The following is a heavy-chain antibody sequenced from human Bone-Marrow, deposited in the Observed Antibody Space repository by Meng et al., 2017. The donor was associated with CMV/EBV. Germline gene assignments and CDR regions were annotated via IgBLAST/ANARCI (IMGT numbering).Heavy chain of an antibody. J-gene: IGHJ5*02. CDR2: VFHTGST. V-gene: IGHV4-61*01. CDR3: ARGRSCLNGVCYEDHNYFGP. CDR1: GGSVSSGSYY. D-gene: IGHD2-8*01. Sequence: SETLSLTCTVSGGSVSSGSYYWSWIRQPPGKGLEWIGNVFHTGSTNYNPSLKNRVTISMDTSKNQLSLKLNSLSAADTAVYFCARGRSCLNGVCYEDHNYFGPWGQGTLVTVSS.